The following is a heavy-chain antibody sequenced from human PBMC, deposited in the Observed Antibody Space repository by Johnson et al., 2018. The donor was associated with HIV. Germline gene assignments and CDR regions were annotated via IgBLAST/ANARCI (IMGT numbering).Heavy chain of an antibody. J-gene: IGHJ3*01. CDR2: IWFDGSNK. CDR3: ARAPEVRGVDAFDV. Sequence: QVQLVESGGGLVKPGGSLRLSCAASGFTFSDYYMSWIRQAPGKGLEWVAVIWFDGSNKYYADSVQCRFTISRDNSKNTLYLQMNSLRPEDTAVYYCARAPEVRGVDAFDVWGQGTMVTVSS. V-gene: IGHV3-33*08. D-gene: IGHD3-10*01. CDR1: GFTFSDYY.